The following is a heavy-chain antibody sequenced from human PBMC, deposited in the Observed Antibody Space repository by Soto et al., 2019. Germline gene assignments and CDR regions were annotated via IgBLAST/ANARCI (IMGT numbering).Heavy chain of an antibody. Sequence: SQTLSLTCAISGDSVSSNSAAWNWIRQSPSRGLEWLGRTYYRSKWYNDYAVSVKSRITINPDTSKNQFSLQLNSVTPEDTAVYYCAREIYSSSSLFNYYYYYMDVCGKGTTVTVSS. J-gene: IGHJ6*03. CDR1: GDSVSSNSAA. V-gene: IGHV6-1*01. D-gene: IGHD6-6*01. CDR3: AREIYSSSSLFNYYYYYMDV. CDR2: TYYRSKWYN.